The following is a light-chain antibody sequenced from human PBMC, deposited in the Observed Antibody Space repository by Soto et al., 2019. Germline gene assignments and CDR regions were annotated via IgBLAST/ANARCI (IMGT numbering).Light chain of an antibody. CDR1: QTVLYSNSKNY. Sequence: DIVMTQSPDSLAVSLGERATINCKSSQTVLYSNSKNYLAWYQEKPGQPPKLLIYWASTRETGVPDRFTGSGSGTDSTLTISILQAEDVAVYYCQQYYSNPFTFGGGTKVEIK. V-gene: IGKV4-1*01. J-gene: IGKJ4*01. CDR2: WAS. CDR3: QQYYSNPFT.